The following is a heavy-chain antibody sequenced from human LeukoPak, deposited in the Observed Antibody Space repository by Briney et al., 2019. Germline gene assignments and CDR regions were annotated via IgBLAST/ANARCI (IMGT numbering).Heavy chain of an antibody. D-gene: IGHD6-13*01. V-gene: IGHV1-69*10. CDR2: ILPILGIA. CDR1: GGTFSSYA. J-gene: IGHJ6*02. Sequence: SVKVSCKASGGTFSSYAISWVRQAPGQGLEWMGWILPILGIANYAQKFQGRVTITADKSTSTAYMELSSLRSEDTAVYYCARAPAVAAAAGYYYYYYGMDVWGQGTTVTVSS. CDR3: ARAPAVAAAAGYYYYYYGMDV.